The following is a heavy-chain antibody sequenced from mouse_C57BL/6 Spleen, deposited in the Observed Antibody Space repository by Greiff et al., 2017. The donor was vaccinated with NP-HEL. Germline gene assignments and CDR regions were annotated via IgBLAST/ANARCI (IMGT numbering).Heavy chain of an antibody. V-gene: IGHV2-6-1*01. D-gene: IGHD2-5*01. CDR2: IWSDGST. J-gene: IGHJ2*01. CDR3: ARHEYSNFYFDY. CDR1: GFSLTSYG. Sequence: QVQLKESGPGLVAPSQSLSITCTVSGFSLTSYGVHWVRQPPGKGLEWLVVIWSDGSTNYNSSLKSRLSISKDTSKSQVFLKMNRLQADDTAMYYGARHEYSNFYFDYWGQGTTLTVSS.